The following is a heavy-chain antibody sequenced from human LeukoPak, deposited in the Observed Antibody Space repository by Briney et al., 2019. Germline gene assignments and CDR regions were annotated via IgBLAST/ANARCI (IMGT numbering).Heavy chain of an antibody. V-gene: IGHV3-30*04. Sequence: GRSLRLSCAASEFTFSSYAMHWVRQAPGKGLEWVAVISYDGSNKYYADSVKGRFTISRDNSKNTLYLQMNSLRAEDTAVYYCARGSSWYYNYWGQGTLVTVSS. J-gene: IGHJ4*02. CDR1: EFTFSSYA. CDR2: ISYDGSNK. CDR3: ARGSSWYYNY. D-gene: IGHD6-13*01.